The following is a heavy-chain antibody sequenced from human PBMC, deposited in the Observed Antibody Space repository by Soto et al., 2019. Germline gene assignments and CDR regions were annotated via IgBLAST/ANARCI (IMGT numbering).Heavy chain of an antibody. V-gene: IGHV1-69*02. J-gene: IGHJ6*03. Sequence: ASVKVSCKASGGTFSSYTISWVRQAPGQGLEWMGRIIPILGIANYAQKFQGRVTITADKSTSTAYMELSSLRSEDTAVYYCARAGEEQQLVHGYIDVWGKGTTVTGSS. D-gene: IGHD6-13*01. CDR2: IIPILGIA. CDR1: GGTFSSYT. CDR3: ARAGEEQQLVHGYIDV.